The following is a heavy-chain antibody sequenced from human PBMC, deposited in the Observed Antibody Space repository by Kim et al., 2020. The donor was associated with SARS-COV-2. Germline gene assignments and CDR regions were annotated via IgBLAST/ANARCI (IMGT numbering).Heavy chain of an antibody. Sequence: GGSLRLSCSASGFTFRNQAMHWVRQAPGKGLEYIAAINNNGDRIFFVDSVKGRFTLSRDNSKNTLYLQMSSLKPDDTAIYYCVKNAEGFDHWGQGTLVIV. CDR1: GFTFRNQA. J-gene: IGHJ4*02. CDR2: INNNGDRI. V-gene: IGHV3-64D*09. CDR3: VKNAEGFDH.